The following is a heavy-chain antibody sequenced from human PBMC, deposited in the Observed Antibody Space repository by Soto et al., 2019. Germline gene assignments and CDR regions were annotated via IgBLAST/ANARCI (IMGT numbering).Heavy chain of an antibody. J-gene: IGHJ4*02. CDR3: AKNGRGSGSYYNSFGY. D-gene: IGHD3-10*01. Sequence: EVQLVESGGGLIQPGGSLKLSCAASGFTVGNNYMSWVRQAPGKGLEWVSLIYSTGTTKYADSVKGRFTVSRDNAKNTLYLQMNSPGAEEPAVYFFAKNGRGSGSYYNSFGYWGQGTLVTVSS. CDR2: IYSTGTT. V-gene: IGHV3-53*01. CDR1: GFTVGNNY.